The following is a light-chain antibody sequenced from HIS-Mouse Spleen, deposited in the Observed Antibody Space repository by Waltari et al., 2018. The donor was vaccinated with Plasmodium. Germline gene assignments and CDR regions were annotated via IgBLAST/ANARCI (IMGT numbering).Light chain of an antibody. Sequence: QSALTQPASVSGSPGQSLPISRTRTTSDVGGYNYVPWYQQHPGKAPKLMIYDVSNRPSGVSNRFSGSKSGNTASLTISGLQAEDEADYYCSSYTSSSTLVFGTGTKVTVL. V-gene: IGLV2-14*03. J-gene: IGLJ1*01. CDR3: SSYTSSSTLV. CDR2: DVS. CDR1: TSDVGGYNY.